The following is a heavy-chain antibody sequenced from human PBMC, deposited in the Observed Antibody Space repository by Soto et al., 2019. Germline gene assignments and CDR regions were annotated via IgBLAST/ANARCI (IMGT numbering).Heavy chain of an antibody. CDR3: ARTNSGYDRWFDP. D-gene: IGHD5-12*01. CDR1: YGSISSYF. CDR2: IYDSGST. V-gene: IGHV4-59*01. J-gene: IGHJ5*02. Sequence: SETLSLTCTVSYGSISSYFCSWIRQPPGKGLEWIGYIYDSGSTNYNPSLKSRATISVDTSKNQFSLKLSSVTAADTAVYYCARTNSGYDRWFDPWGQGTLVTVSS.